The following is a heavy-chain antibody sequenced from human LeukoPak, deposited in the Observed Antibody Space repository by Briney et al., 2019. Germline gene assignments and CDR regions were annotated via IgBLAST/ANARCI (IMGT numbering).Heavy chain of an antibody. CDR3: ARGMGSGSYSAAYYFDY. D-gene: IGHD3-22*01. CDR1: GYTFTSYD. J-gene: IGHJ4*02. V-gene: IGHV1-8*01. Sequence: ASVKVSCKASGYTFTSYDINWVRQATGLGLEWMGWMNPNSGNTGYAQKFQGRVTMTRNTSISTAYMELRSLRSDDTAVYYCARGMGSGSYSAAYYFDYWGQGTLVTVSS. CDR2: MNPNSGNT.